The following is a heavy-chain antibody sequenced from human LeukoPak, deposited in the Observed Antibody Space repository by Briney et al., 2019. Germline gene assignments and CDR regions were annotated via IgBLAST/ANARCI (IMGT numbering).Heavy chain of an antibody. J-gene: IGHJ4*02. Sequence: PSETLSLTCTVSGGSISSYYWSWIRQPPGKGLEWIGYIYYSGSTNYNPSLKSRVTISVDTSKNQFSVKMRAVTAADTAVYYCARSEINDYSRFWGQGILVTVSS. D-gene: IGHD4-11*01. CDR2: IYYSGST. CDR3: ARSEINDYSRF. CDR1: GGSISSYY. V-gene: IGHV4-59*08.